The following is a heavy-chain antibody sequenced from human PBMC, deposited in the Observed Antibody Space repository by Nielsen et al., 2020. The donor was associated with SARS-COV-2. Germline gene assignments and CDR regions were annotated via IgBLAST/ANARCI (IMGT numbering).Heavy chain of an antibody. CDR3: AKDFFISWYGEGQFDY. V-gene: IGHV3-23*01. J-gene: IGHJ4*02. D-gene: IGHD4-17*01. Sequence: GGSLRLSCAASGFTVSSYAMSWVRQAPGKGLEWVSAISGSGGSTYYADSVKGRFTISRDNSKNTLYLQMNSLRAEDTAVYYCAKDFFISWYGEGQFDYWGQGTLVTVSS. CDR1: GFTVSSYA. CDR2: ISGSGGST.